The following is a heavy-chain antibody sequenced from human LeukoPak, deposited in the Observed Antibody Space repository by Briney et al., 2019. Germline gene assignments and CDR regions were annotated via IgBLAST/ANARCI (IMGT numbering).Heavy chain of an antibody. D-gene: IGHD3-10*01. CDR2: IIPIFGTA. J-gene: IGHJ4*02. Sequence: GASVKVSCKASGGTFSSYAISWVRQAPGQGLEWMGGIIPIFGTANYAQKFQGRVTMTEDTSTDTAYMELSSLRSEDTAVYYCAIGKTPYYFDYWGQGTLVTVSS. CDR3: AIGKTPYYFDY. CDR1: GGTFSSYA. V-gene: IGHV1-69*06.